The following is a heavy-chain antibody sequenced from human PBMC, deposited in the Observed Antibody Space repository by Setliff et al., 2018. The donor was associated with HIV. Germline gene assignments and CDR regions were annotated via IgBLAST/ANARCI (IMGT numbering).Heavy chain of an antibody. V-gene: IGHV3-23*01. CDR1: GFAFDNYC. CDR3: AKRVYEDSTSYAPFFQY. D-gene: IGHD3-22*01. Sequence: GGSLRLSCAASGFAFDNYCMTWVRQAPGKGLEWVSAIGGSTGSTYYADSVKGRFTISRDNSQNTLYLQMNSLTAEDTAIYYCAKRVYEDSTSYAPFFQYWGQGTLVTVPQ. J-gene: IGHJ1*01. CDR2: IGGSTGST.